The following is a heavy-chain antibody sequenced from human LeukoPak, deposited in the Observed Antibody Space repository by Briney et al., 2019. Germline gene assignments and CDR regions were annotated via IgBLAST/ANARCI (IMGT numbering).Heavy chain of an antibody. CDR1: GFTFSSHS. D-gene: IGHD4-17*01. J-gene: IGHJ4*02. CDR2: FGTRSSSI. CDR3: ARLSTTKGSPIDY. Sequence: PGGSLRLSCAASGFTFSSHSMNWVRQAPGKGLEWVSSFGTRSSSIYYADSVKGRFTISRDNARNSLYLQMNSLKAEDTAVYYCARLSTTKGSPIDYWGQGTLVTVSS. V-gene: IGHV3-21*01.